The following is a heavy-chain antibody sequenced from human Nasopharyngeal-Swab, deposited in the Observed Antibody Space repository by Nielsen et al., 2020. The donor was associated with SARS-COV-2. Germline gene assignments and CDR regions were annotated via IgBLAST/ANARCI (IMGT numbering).Heavy chain of an antibody. V-gene: IGHV3-30*18. CDR3: AKDQSINWFDP. Sequence: VRQAPGKGLEWVAVISYDGSNKYYADSVNCRFTISRDNSKNTLYLQMNSLRAEDTAVYYCAKDQSINWFDPWGQGTLVTVSS. J-gene: IGHJ5*02. CDR2: ISYDGSNK. D-gene: IGHD2-21*01.